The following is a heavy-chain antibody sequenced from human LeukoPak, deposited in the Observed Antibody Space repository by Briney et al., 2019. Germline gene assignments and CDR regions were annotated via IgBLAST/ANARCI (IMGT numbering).Heavy chain of an antibody. Sequence: GGSLRLSCAASGFTFSSYGMHWVRQAPGKGLGWVAVISYDGSNKYYADSVKGRFTISRDNSKNTLYLQMNSLRAEDTAVYYCAKGAMVRGVSLGLFDYWGQGTLVTVSS. D-gene: IGHD3-10*01. V-gene: IGHV3-30*18. CDR3: AKGAMVRGVSLGLFDY. CDR2: ISYDGSNK. CDR1: GFTFSSYG. J-gene: IGHJ4*02.